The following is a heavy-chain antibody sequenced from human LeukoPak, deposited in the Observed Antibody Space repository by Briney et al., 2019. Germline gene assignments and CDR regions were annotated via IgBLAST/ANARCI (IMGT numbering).Heavy chain of an antibody. CDR3: AKDGYSSGWYYFDY. CDR1: GFTFSSYS. CDR2: ISSSSSTI. Sequence: GGSLRLSCAASGFTFSSYSMNWVRQAPGKGLEWVSYISSSSSTIYYADSVKGRFTISRDNAKNSLYLQMNSLRAEDTALYYCAKDGYSSGWYYFDYWGQGTLVTVSS. J-gene: IGHJ4*02. V-gene: IGHV3-48*04. D-gene: IGHD6-19*01.